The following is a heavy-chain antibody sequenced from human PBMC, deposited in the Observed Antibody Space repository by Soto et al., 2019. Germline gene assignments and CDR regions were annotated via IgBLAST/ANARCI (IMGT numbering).Heavy chain of an antibody. V-gene: IGHV4-59*08. Sequence: PSETLSLTCAVYGGSFSGYYWSWIRQPPGRGLEWIGFIYYAGSTKYNPSLSSRVTISVDTSKNQFSLTVTSVTAADTAVYYCARRIVATETLDYWGQGTLVTVSS. J-gene: IGHJ4*02. CDR3: ARRIVATETLDY. CDR2: IYYAGST. CDR1: GGSFSGYY. D-gene: IGHD5-12*01.